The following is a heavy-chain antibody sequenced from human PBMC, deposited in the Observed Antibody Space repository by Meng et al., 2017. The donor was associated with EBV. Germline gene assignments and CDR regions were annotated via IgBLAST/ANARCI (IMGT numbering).Heavy chain of an antibody. CDR1: GYTFTSYD. Sequence: QVQMWLSGAEVRKPGASGKVSCKASGYTFTSYDTNWVRQAPGQGLEWMGWMNPNSGNTGYAQKFQGRVTMTRNTSISTAYMELSSLRSEDTAVYYCARGVGTIFGVVIKNWFDPWGQGTLVTVSS. CDR2: MNPNSGNT. CDR3: ARGVGTIFGVVIKNWFDP. D-gene: IGHD3-3*01. V-gene: IGHV1-8*01. J-gene: IGHJ5*02.